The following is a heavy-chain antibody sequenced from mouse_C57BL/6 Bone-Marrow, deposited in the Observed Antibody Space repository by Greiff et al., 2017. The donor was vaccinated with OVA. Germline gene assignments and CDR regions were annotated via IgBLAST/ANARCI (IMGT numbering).Heavy chain of an antibody. J-gene: IGHJ2*01. D-gene: IGHD1-1*01. CDR2: INPYNGGT. CDR3: ARLYYYGSSFY. CDR1: GYTFTDYY. V-gene: IGHV1-19*01. Sequence: VQLQQSGPVLVKPGASVKMSCKASGYTFTDYYMNWVKQSHGKSLEWIGVINPYNGGTSYNQKFKGKATLTVDKSSSTAYMELNSLTSEDSAVYYCARLYYYGSSFYWGQGTTLTVSS.